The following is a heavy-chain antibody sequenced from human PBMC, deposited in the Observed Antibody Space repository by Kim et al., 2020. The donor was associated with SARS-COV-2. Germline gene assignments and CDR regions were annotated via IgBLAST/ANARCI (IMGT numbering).Heavy chain of an antibody. D-gene: IGHD3-10*01. Sequence: SETLSLTCTVSGYSISSGYYWGWIRQPPGKGLEWIGSIYHSGSTYYNPSLKSRVTISVDTSKNQFSLKLSSVTAADTAVYYCARDTARSYLGWGQGTLVT. CDR2: IYHSGST. J-gene: IGHJ4*02. CDR3: ARDTARSYLG. V-gene: IGHV4-38-2*02. CDR1: GYSISSGYY.